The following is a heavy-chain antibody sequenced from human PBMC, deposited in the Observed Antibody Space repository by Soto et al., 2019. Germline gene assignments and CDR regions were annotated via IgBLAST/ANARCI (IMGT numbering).Heavy chain of an antibody. V-gene: IGHV1-18*01. CDR1: GYTFTSYG. J-gene: IGHJ4*02. CDR2: ISGHDGNT. D-gene: IGHD2-2*01. Sequence: ASVKLSCKASGYTFTSYGISWVRKAPGQGLEWMGWISGHDGNTKYTQKLQGRVTVTTDTSTSTAYMDLRSLRSDDTAVYYCAREYCSSASCYGPDFWGQGTLVTVSS. CDR3: AREYCSSASCYGPDF.